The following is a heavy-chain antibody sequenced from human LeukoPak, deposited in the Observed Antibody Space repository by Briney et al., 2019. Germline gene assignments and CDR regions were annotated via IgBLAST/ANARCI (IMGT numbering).Heavy chain of an antibody. CDR1: GYTLTELS. D-gene: IGHD3-22*01. CDR2: FDPEDGET. Sequence: GASVKVSCKVSGYTLTELSMHWVRQAPGKGLEWMGGFDPEDGETICAQKFQGRVTMTEDTSTDTAYMELSSLRSEDTAVYYCATRRGYYYDSSGYYYSDWGQGTLVTVSS. CDR3: ATRRGYYYDSSGYYYSD. J-gene: IGHJ4*02. V-gene: IGHV1-24*01.